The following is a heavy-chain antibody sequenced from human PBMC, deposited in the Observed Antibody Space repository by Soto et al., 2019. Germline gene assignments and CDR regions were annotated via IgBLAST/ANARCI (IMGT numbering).Heavy chain of an antibody. Sequence: SETLSLTCAVYGGSFSGYDCSWIRQPPWKGLEWIGEINHSGITNYNPSLKSRVTISVDTSKNQFSLKLSSVTAADTAVYYFSIILTPTELLISGYYYWYYSVNFLGQVTTVTVCS. D-gene: IGHD1-26*01. J-gene: IGHJ6*01. CDR2: INHSGIT. CDR3: SIILTPTELLISGYYYWYYSVNF. V-gene: IGHV4-34*01. CDR1: GGSFSGYD.